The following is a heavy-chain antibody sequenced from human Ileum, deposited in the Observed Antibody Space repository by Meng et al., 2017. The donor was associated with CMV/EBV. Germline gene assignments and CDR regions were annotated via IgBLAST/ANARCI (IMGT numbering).Heavy chain of an antibody. CDR3: ARGKGYSYGSKVNWFDP. CDR1: GGSCSGNS. V-gene: IGHV4-34*01. J-gene: IGHJ5*02. D-gene: IGHD5-18*01. CDR2: INHSGST. Sequence: GGSCSGNSCGWSRQRPGKGPEWIGEINHSGSTSYNPSLKTRVTISVDTSKNQFSLKLSSVTAADTAVYYCARGKGYSYGSKVNWFDPWGQGTLVTVSS.